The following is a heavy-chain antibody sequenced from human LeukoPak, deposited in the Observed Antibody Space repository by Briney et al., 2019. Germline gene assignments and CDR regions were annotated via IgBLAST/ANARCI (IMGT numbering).Heavy chain of an antibody. CDR1: GYTFTGYY. D-gene: IGHD2-15*01. J-gene: IGHJ4*02. CDR3: ARLVVVVAAADY. V-gene: IGHV1-2*06. CDR2: INPNSGGT. Sequence: GASVKVSCKASGYTFTGYYMHWVRQAPGQGLEWMGRINPNSGGTNYAQKFQGRVTMTRDTSISTAYMELSRLRSDDTAVYYCARLVVVVAAADYWGQGTLVAVSS.